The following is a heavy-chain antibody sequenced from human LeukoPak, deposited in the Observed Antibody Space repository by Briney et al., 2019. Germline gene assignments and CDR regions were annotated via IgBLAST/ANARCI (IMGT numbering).Heavy chain of an antibody. J-gene: IGHJ4*02. CDR3: ARGTYSNFPTEYYFDY. V-gene: IGHV4-39*07. CDR1: GGSISSSSYY. D-gene: IGHD4-11*01. Sequence: SETLSLTCTVSGGSISSSSYYWGWIRQPPGKGLEWIGSIYYSGSTNYNPSLKSRVTMSVDTSKNQFSLKLSSVTAADTAVYYCARGTYSNFPTEYYFDYWGQGTLVTVSS. CDR2: IYYSGST.